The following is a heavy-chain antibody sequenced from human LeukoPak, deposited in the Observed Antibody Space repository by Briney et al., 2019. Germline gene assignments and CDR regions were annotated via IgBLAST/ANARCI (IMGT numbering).Heavy chain of an antibody. Sequence: GGSLRLSCAASGFTFSSYAMSWVRQAPGKGLEWVSAISGSGGSTYYADSVKGRFTISRDNSKNTLYLQMNSLRAEDTAVYYCAKVLYGSGGYYFSYFDYWGQGTLVTVSS. D-gene: IGHD3-10*01. J-gene: IGHJ4*02. CDR3: AKVLYGSGGYYFSYFDY. V-gene: IGHV3-23*01. CDR1: GFTFSSYA. CDR2: ISGSGGST.